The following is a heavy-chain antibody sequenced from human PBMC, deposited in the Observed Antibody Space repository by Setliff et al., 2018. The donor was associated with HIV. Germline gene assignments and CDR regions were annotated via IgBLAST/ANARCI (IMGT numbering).Heavy chain of an antibody. Sequence: SETLSLTCSVSGGSISRVGYYWSWIRQHPGKGLEWIGYITYNGITYYNPSLMSRVSISPDTSKNQFSLKLTSVTAADTAVYYCARVGSVIQVTLFGMDVWGQGTTVTVSS. V-gene: IGHV4-31*03. CDR1: GGSISRVGYY. CDR2: ITYNGIT. D-gene: IGHD5-18*01. CDR3: ARVGSVIQVTLFGMDV. J-gene: IGHJ6*02.